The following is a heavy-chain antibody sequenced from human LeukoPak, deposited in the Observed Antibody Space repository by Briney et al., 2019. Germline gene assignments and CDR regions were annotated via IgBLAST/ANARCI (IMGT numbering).Heavy chain of an antibody. CDR3: ATHRPLDGSSWLLFDY. CDR1: GYTLTELS. Sequence: ASVKVSCKVSGYTLTELSMRWVRQAPGKGLEWMGGFDPEDGETIYAQKFQGRVTMSEDTSTDTAYMELSSLRSEDTAVYYCATHRPLDGSSWLLFDYWGQGTLVTVSS. D-gene: IGHD6-13*01. J-gene: IGHJ4*02. CDR2: FDPEDGET. V-gene: IGHV1-24*01.